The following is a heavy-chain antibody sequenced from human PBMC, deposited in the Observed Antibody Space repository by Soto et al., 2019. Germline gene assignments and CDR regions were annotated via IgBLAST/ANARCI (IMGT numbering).Heavy chain of an antibody. Sequence: SETLSLTCTVSGGSISSYYWSWIRQPPGKGLEWIGYIYYSGSTNYNPSLKSRVTISVDTSKNQFSLKLSSVTAADTAVYYCARGVRDIVVVPAAMRDYYYYMDVWGKGTTVTVSS. J-gene: IGHJ6*03. V-gene: IGHV4-59*01. D-gene: IGHD2-2*01. CDR1: GGSISSYY. CDR2: IYYSGST. CDR3: ARGVRDIVVVPAAMRDYYYYMDV.